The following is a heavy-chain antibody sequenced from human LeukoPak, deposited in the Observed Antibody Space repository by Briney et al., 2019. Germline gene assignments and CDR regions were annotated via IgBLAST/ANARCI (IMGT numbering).Heavy chain of an antibody. J-gene: IGHJ4*02. Sequence: SETLSLTCTVSGGSISSTSYFWVWIRQPPGKGLEWIGTIYYSGSTYYNPSLKSRVTISVDTSKNQFSLKPSSVTAADTAVFYCARRKSSSSSAFDSWGQGTLVTVSS. D-gene: IGHD6-6*01. CDR3: ARRKSSSSSAFDS. CDR1: GGSISSTSYF. CDR2: IYYSGST. V-gene: IGHV4-39*01.